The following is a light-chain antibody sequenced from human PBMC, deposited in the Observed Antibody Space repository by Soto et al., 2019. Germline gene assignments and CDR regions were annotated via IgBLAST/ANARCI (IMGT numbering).Light chain of an antibody. CDR2: AAY. V-gene: IGKV3-20*01. CDR1: QSVSSSY. J-gene: IGKJ1*01. Sequence: LVLTPSPSTLSLSPGDRSILSCGASQSVSSSYVAWYQQQPGAPPRLLIYAAYSRAAGIPDRFSGSGSGTDFTLTISRVEPEDFAVYYCQRCSRSWTFGQGTKVDIK. CDR3: QRCSRSWT.